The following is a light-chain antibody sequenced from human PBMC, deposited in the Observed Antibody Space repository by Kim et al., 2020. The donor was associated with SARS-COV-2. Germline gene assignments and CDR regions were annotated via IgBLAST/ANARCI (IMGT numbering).Light chain of an antibody. CDR2: GAS. J-gene: IGKJ4*01. Sequence: SPGERATLSCRASQSVSSNLAWYQQKPGQAPRLLIYGASTRATGIPARFSGSGSGTEFTLTISSLQSEDFAVYHCQQYYNWPPLTFGGGTKVEIK. CDR3: QQYYNWPPLT. V-gene: IGKV3-15*01. CDR1: QSVSSN.